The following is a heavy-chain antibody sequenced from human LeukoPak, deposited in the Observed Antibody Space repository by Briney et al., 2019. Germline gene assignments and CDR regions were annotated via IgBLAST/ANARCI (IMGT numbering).Heavy chain of an antibody. V-gene: IGHV1-18*01. CDR3: ARGRTGYYYYYYMDV. Sequence: EASVKVSCKASGYTFTSHGISWVRQAPGQGLEWMGWISTYNGNTNYAQKFQGRVSMTTDTSTSTAYMDLRSLRSDDTAVYYCARGRTGYYYYYYMDVWGKGTTVTISS. CDR2: ISTYNGNT. CDR1: GYTFTSHG. D-gene: IGHD1-1*01. J-gene: IGHJ6*03.